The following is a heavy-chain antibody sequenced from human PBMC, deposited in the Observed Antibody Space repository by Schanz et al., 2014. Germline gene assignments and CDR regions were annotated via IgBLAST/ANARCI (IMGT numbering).Heavy chain of an antibody. J-gene: IGHJ4*02. CDR1: GYSFSAYY. CDR3: VRELSGGTFDY. Sequence: QVQLMQSGAEMKKPGASVKVSCKASGYSFSAYYIHWMRQAPGQGLEWLGRFTHISQKFQGRVTMTRDTSSTTAYMELNSLRSDDTAVYYCVRELSGGTFDYWGQGALVTVSS. D-gene: IGHD1-1*01. CDR2: FT. V-gene: IGHV1-2*06.